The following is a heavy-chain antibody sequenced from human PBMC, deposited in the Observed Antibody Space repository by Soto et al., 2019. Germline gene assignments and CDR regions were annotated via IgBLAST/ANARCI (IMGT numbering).Heavy chain of an antibody. J-gene: IGHJ3*01. CDR1: GAAMSSYY. CDR2: IYNTGTT. D-gene: IGHD3-22*01. Sequence: QLQESGPGLVKPSETLSLTCTVSGAAMSSYYWSWVRQSPGKGLEWIGYIYNTGTTDYNPSLRSRLTISVERSKFQFSLKLTSVTAADTAVYYCATDSTGYYSDAFDVWGQGARVIVSS. CDR3: ATDSTGYYSDAFDV. V-gene: IGHV4-59*03.